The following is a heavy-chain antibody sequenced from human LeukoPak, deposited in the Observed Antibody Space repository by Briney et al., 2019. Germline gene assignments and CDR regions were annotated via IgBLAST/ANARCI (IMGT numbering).Heavy chain of an antibody. V-gene: IGHV3-21*06. CDR1: GFTFNSYI. Sequence: GGSLRLSCAASGFTFNSYIMSWVRQSPEKGLQWISSMNSDGRDIYYADFVKGRFTISRDNARNTLYLNLSDLTVEDSGLYYCARVNTAVPRHWGQGTLVTVSS. CDR3: ARVNTAVPRH. CDR2: MNSDGRDI. D-gene: IGHD2-21*02. J-gene: IGHJ4*02.